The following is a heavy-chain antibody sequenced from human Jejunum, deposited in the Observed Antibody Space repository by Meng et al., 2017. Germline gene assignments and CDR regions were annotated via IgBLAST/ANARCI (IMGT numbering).Heavy chain of an antibody. V-gene: IGHV4-4*02. CDR3: ARDLLGPAIAATGWFDP. CDR2: IHHPGKI. CDR1: VAAISDNNW. Sequence: QVIRAGTLSLAGACLVAAISDNNWCSWVRQPPGKGREWIGEIHHPGKIYYNLSLKSRVTMSLDKPKNQFSLEVTSVTAADTAVYYCARDLLGPAIAATGWFDPWGQGTLVTVSS. J-gene: IGHJ5*02. D-gene: IGHD6-13*01.